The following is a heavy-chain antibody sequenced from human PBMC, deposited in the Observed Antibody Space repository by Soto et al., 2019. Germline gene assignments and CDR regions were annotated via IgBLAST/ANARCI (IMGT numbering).Heavy chain of an antibody. CDR3: ARVPDY. V-gene: IGHV4-30-2*01. CDR1: GGSISSGGYS. J-gene: IGHJ4*02. CDR2: IYHSVST. Sequence: QLQLQESGSGLVKPSQTLSLTCAVSGGSISSGGYSWGWIRQPPGKGLEWIGYIYHSVSTYYNPSLKSRVPISVARSKHQFSLNLSSVTAAVTAVSFCARVPDYWCQGTLVPVSS.